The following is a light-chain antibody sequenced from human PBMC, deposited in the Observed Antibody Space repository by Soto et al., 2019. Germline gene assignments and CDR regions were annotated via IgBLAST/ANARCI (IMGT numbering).Light chain of an antibody. V-gene: IGKV1-39*01. CDR3: QQSFT. CDR2: AAS. J-gene: IGKJ3*01. Sequence: DIQMTQSPSSLSASVGDRVTITCRASQSIAAYLNWYQQKPGKAPELLIYAASTLPSGVPSRFSGSGSGTDFTLTISSLQPEDFATYYCQQSFTFGPGTKVDIK. CDR1: QSIAAY.